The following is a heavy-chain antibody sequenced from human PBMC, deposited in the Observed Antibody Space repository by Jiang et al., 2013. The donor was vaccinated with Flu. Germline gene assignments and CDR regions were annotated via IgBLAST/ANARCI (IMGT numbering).Heavy chain of an antibody. Sequence: AEVKKPGSSVKVSCKASGGTFSSYAISWVRQAPGQGLEWMGGIIPIFGTANYAQKFQGRVTITADESTSTAYMELSSLRSEDTAVYYCARGGAVVAAKKNGYWFDPWGQGTLVTVSS. CDR3: ARGGAVVAAKKNGYWFDP. CDR1: GGTFSSYA. J-gene: IGHJ5*02. CDR2: IIPIFGTA. V-gene: IGHV1-69*01. D-gene: IGHD2-15*01.